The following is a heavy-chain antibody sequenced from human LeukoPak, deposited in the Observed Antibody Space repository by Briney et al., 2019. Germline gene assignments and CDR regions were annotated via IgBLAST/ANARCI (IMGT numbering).Heavy chain of an antibody. CDR2: IWYDGSNK. D-gene: IGHD1-26*01. Sequence: PGRSLRLSCAASGFTFSSYGMHWVRQAPGKGLEWVAVIWYDGSNKYYADSVKGRFTISRDNSKNTLYLQMNSLRAEDTAVYYCASSRGSYRAFDYWGQGTLVTVSS. CDR3: ASSRGSYRAFDY. CDR1: GFTFSSYG. J-gene: IGHJ4*02. V-gene: IGHV3-33*01.